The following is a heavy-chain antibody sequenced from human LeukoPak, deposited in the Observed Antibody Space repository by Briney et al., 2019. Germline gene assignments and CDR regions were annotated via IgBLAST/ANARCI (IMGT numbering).Heavy chain of an antibody. CDR1: GGSISGYY. J-gene: IGHJ4*02. V-gene: IGHV4-59*08. Sequence: PSETLSLTCTVSGGSISGYYWSWIRQPPGEGLEWIGHIYYTGSTSYNPSLKSRVTISVDTSKNQFSLKLSYVNAADTAVYYCARYISSGLDYWGRGTLVTVSS. D-gene: IGHD6-6*01. CDR2: IYYTGST. CDR3: ARYISSGLDY.